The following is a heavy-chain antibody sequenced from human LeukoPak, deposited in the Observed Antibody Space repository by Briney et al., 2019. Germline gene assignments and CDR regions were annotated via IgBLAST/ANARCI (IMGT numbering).Heavy chain of an antibody. CDR3: ARESGYAVGDY. CDR2: IYSGGST. V-gene: IGHV3-53*01. Sequence: PGGSLRLSCAASGFTVSSTYMTWVRQAPGKGLEWVSVIYSGGSTYYADSVKGRFTVSRDNSKNTLYLQMNSLRAEDTAMYYCARESGYAVGDYWGQGTLVTASS. CDR1: GFTVSSTY. D-gene: IGHD5-12*01. J-gene: IGHJ4*02.